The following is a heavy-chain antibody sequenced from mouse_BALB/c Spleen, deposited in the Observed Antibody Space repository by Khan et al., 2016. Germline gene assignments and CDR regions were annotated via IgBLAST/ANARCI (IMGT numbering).Heavy chain of an antibody. CDR1: GYTFTSYW. CDR2: IDPSASET. D-gene: IGHD2-14*01. CDR3: ARGVRRRSYYFDY. J-gene: IGHJ2*01. Sequence: QVQLQQSGAELVRPGASVKLSCKASGYTFTSYWMNWVKQRPGQGLEWIGMIDPSASETHNNQMFKDKATLTVDKSSSTAYMQLSSLTSEDSAVYYCARGVRRRSYYFDYWGQGTTLTVSS. V-gene: IGHV1-61*01.